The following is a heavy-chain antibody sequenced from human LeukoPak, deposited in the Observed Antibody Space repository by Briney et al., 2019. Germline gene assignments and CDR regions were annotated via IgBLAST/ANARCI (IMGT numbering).Heavy chain of an antibody. CDR3: ARDLFGEFIFDY. CDR1: GGSISSYY. J-gene: IGHJ4*02. D-gene: IGHD3-10*02. V-gene: IGHV4-59*12. Sequence: SETLSLTCTVSGGSISSYYWSWIRQPPGKGLEWIGYIYYSGSTNYNPSLKSRVTMSVDTSKNQFSLKLSSVTAADTAVYYCARDLFGEFIFDYWGQGTLVTVSS. CDR2: IYYSGST.